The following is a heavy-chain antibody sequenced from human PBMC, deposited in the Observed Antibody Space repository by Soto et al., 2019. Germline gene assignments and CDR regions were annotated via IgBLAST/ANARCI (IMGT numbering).Heavy chain of an antibody. V-gene: IGHV4-34*01. CDR2: INHRGTT. J-gene: IGHJ4*02. CDR3: SRNRKSDS. Sequence: WTWIRQPPGKGLEWIGEINHRGTTNYNPSLKSRVTISIDTSKNQFSLKLRSVTAADTGVYYCSRNRKSDSWGQGTLVTVSS.